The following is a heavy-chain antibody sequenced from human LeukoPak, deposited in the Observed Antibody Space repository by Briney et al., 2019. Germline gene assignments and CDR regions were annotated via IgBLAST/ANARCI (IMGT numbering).Heavy chain of an antibody. CDR3: ARHPFSNPFDF. Sequence: PSETLSLNCTVSGDSITSSYWSWIRQPPGKGLEWIGYVYYTGNTDYNPSLRSRVAVSLDTSKSHFTLSLRSVTAADTAVYYCARHPFSNPFDFWGRGILVTVSS. J-gene: IGHJ4*02. V-gene: IGHV4-59*08. D-gene: IGHD1-14*01. CDR2: VYYTGNT. CDR1: GDSITSSY.